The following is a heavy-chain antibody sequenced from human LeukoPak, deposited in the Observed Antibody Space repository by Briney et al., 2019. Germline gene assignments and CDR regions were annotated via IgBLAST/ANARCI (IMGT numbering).Heavy chain of an antibody. J-gene: IGHJ4*02. CDR2: INHSGST. CDR3: ARGHYYDSSGYGRD. D-gene: IGHD3-22*01. Sequence: PSETLSLTCAVYGGSFSGYYWSWIRQPPGKGLEWMGEINHSGSTNYNPSLKSRVTISVDTSKNQFSLKLSSVTAADTAVYYCARGHYYDSSGYGRDWGQGTLVTVSS. CDR1: GGSFSGYY. V-gene: IGHV4-34*01.